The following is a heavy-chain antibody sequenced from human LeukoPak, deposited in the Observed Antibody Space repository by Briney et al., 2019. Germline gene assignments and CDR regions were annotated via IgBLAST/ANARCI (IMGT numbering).Heavy chain of an antibody. CDR2: IYPSGST. CDR3: ARENSGSYREFDY. J-gene: IGHJ4*02. D-gene: IGHD1-26*01. CDR1: GGSISSYY. V-gene: IGHV4-4*07. Sequence: SSETLSLTCTVSGGSISSYYWTGIRQPAGKGLEWIGRIYPSGSTNYNPSLKSRVTMSVDTSKNQFSLKLSSVNAAATAVYYCARENSGSYREFDYRGQGTLVTVSS.